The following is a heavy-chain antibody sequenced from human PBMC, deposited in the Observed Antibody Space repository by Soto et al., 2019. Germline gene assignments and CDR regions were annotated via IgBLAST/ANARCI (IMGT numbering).Heavy chain of an antibody. J-gene: IGHJ4*02. Sequence: PGGSLRLSCAASGFTFSDYYMSWIRQAPGKGLEWVSYISSSSGYTNYADSVKGRFTISRDNAKYSLYLQMNSLRAEDTAVYYCAKEYGRLDYWGQGTLVTVSS. CDR1: GFTFSDYY. V-gene: IGHV3-11*06. D-gene: IGHD4-17*01. CDR2: ISSSSGYT. CDR3: AKEYGRLDY.